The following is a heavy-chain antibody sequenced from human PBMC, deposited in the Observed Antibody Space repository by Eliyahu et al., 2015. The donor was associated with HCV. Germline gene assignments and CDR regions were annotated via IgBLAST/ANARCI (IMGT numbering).Heavy chain of an antibody. CDR3: ARDSHVYCSSTSCYSGWFDP. D-gene: IGHD2-2*01. CDR2: ISAXNGNT. V-gene: IGHV1-18*04. CDR1: GYTFTXYX. Sequence: QVQLVQSGAEXKKPGASVXXSCKASGYTFTXYXXSXVRQAPGQGLEWMGWISAXNGNTNYAQKLQGRVTMTTDTSTSTAYMELRSLRSDDTAVYYCARDSHVYCSSTSCYSGWFDPWGQGTLVTVSS. J-gene: IGHJ5*02.